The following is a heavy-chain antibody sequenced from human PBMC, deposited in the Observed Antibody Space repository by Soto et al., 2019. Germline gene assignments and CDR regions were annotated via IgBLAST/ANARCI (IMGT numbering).Heavy chain of an antibody. Sequence: PGESLKISCKGSGYSFTSYWIGWVRQMPGKGLEWMGIIYPGDSDTRYSPSFQCQVTISADKSISTAYLQWSSLKASDTAMYYCARNRDIVVVPAAIRLLTGMDVWGQGTTVT. CDR2: IYPGDSDT. J-gene: IGHJ6*02. V-gene: IGHV5-51*01. CDR1: GYSFTSYW. D-gene: IGHD2-2*02. CDR3: ARNRDIVVVPAAIRLLTGMDV.